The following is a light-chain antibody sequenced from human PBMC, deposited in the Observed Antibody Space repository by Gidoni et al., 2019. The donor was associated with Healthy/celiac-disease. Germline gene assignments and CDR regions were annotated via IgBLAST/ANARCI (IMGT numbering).Light chain of an antibody. V-gene: IGKV4-1*01. Sequence: DIVMTQSRDSLTGSMGEKATINCKTSHSLLYSSNNKNYLAWYQQKPGQHPNLLIYWASTRELGFPDRFSGSGSVTDFTLTISNLQPEDVAVYYCQQSYITPFTFGPGTKVDIK. CDR2: WAS. CDR1: HSLLYSSNNKNY. J-gene: IGKJ3*01. CDR3: QQSYITPFT.